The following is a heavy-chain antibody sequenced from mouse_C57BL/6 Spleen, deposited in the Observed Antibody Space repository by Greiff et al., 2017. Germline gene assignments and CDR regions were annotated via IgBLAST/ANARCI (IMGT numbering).Heavy chain of an antibody. J-gene: IGHJ4*01. CDR1: GYTFTSYW. D-gene: IGHD6-1*01. Sequence: VKLVESGTELVKPGASVKLSCKASGYTFTSYWMHWVKQRPGQGLEWIGNINPSNGGTNYNEKFKSKATLTVDKSSSTAYMQLSSLTSEDSAVYYCARGSLYYAKDYWGQGTSVTVSA. CDR2: INPSNGGT. CDR3: ARGSLYYAKDY. V-gene: IGHV1-53*01.